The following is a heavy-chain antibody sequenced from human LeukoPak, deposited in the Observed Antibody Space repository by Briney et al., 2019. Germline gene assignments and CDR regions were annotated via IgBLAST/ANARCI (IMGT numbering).Heavy chain of an antibody. CDR1: GFTFSSYW. CDR2: IKQDGSEK. V-gene: IGHV3-7*01. D-gene: IGHD6-19*01. CDR3: ARDRAVAGTGDWFDP. Sequence: PGGSLRLSCAASGFTFSSYWMSWVRQAPGKGLEWVANIKQDGSEKYYVDSVKGRFTISRDNAKNSLYLQMNSLRAEDTAVYYCARDRAVAGTGDWFDPWGQGTPVTVSS. J-gene: IGHJ5*02.